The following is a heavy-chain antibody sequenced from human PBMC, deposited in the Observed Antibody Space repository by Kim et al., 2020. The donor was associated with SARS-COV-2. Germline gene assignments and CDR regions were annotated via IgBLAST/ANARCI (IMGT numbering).Heavy chain of an antibody. CDR3: TRPPPGEIENDY. V-gene: IGHV3-73*01. J-gene: IGHJ4*02. Sequence: AYAASVKGRFIISRDGSKNKAYLQMNSLKKEDTAVYYCTRPPPGEIENDYWGQGTLVTVSS.